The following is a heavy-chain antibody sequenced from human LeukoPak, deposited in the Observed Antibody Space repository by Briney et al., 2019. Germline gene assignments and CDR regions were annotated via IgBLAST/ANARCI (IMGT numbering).Heavy chain of an antibody. CDR1: GFTFDDYA. CDR2: ISWNSGSI. CDR3: AKDTPDGTGWYFDL. D-gene: IGHD3/OR15-3a*01. V-gene: IGHV3-9*01. Sequence: PGRSLRLSCAASGFTFDDYAMHWVRRAPGKGLEWVSGISWNSGSIGYADSVKGRFTISRDNAKNSLYLQMNSLRAEDTALYYCAKDTPDGTGWYFDLWGRGTLVTVSS. J-gene: IGHJ2*01.